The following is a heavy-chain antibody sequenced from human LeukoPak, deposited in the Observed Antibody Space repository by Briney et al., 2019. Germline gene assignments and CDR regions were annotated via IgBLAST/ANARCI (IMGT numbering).Heavy chain of an antibody. D-gene: IGHD3-22*01. J-gene: IGHJ3*02. CDR1: GGSISSHY. CDR3: TRLLDNDSSGYPDTFDM. Sequence: PSETLSLTCTVSGGSISSHYWSWIRRPPGKGLEWMGYFYYSGSTNYNPSFQSRVTISVDTSKNHFSLKLTSVTAADTAVYYCTRLLDNDSSGYPDTFDMWGQGTMVTVSS. V-gene: IGHV4-59*11. CDR2: FYYSGST.